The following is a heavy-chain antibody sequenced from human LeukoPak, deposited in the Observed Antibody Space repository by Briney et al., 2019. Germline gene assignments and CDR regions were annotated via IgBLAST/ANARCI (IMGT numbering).Heavy chain of an antibody. CDR3: ARDSREGYSSSFYYYYGMDV. V-gene: IGHV1-69*13. J-gene: IGHJ6*02. D-gene: IGHD6-13*01. Sequence: ASVKVSCKAYGGTFSSYAISWVRQAPGQVLEWMGGIIPILGTANYAQKFQGRVTITADESTSTAYMELSSLRSEDTAVYYCARDSREGYSSSFYYYYGMDVWGQGTTVTVSS. CDR2: IIPILGTA. CDR1: GGTFSSYA.